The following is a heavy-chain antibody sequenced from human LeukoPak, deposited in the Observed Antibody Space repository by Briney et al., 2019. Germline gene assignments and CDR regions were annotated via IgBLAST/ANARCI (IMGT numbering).Heavy chain of an antibody. V-gene: IGHV4-39*07. J-gene: IGHJ3*02. CDR1: GGSINSSSYF. CDR2: IYYSGST. D-gene: IGHD4-17*01. CDR3: AIERIDVYGDYIHRNAFDI. Sequence: KSSETLSLTCTVPGGSINSSSYFWDWIRQSPGKGLEWIGNIYYSGSTYYNPSLKKRVTISVDTSKNQFFMKLSSVTAADTAIYYCAIERIDVYGDYIHRNAFDIWGQGTMVTVSS.